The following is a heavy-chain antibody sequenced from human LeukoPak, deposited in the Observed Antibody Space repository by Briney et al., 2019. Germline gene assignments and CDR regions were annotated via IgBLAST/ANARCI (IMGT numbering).Heavy chain of an antibody. D-gene: IGHD6-13*01. CDR2: IYYSGST. CDR1: GGSISSYY. V-gene: IGHV4-59*08. J-gene: IGHJ6*02. CDR3: ARHKSVAAYYYYDMDV. Sequence: PSETLSLTCTVSGGSISSYYWSWIRQPPGKGLEWIGYIYYSGSTNYHPSLKSRVTISVDTSKNQFTLKLSSVTAADTAVYYCARHKSVAAYYYYDMDVWGQGTTVTVSS.